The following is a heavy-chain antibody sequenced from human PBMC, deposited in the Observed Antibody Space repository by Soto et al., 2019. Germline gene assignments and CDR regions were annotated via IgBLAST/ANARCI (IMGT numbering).Heavy chain of an antibody. V-gene: IGHV4-39*01. CDR2: IYYSGST. J-gene: IGHJ1*01. CDR3: GGGYYDFWSGYYTEYFQH. Sequence: PSETLSLTCTVSGGSISSSSYYWGWIRQPPGKGLEWIGSIYYSGSTYYNPSLKSRVTISVDTSKNQFSLKLSSVTAADTAVYYCGGGYYDFWSGYYTEYFQHWGQGTLVTVSS. CDR1: GGSISSSSYY. D-gene: IGHD3-3*01.